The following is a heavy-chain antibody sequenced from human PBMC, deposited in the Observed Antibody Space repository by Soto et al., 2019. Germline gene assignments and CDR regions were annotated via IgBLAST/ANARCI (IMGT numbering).Heavy chain of an antibody. D-gene: IGHD3-3*01. CDR1: GGTFCSYA. Sequence: SVKVSCKTSGGTFCSYAISWVRQAPGQGLEWMGGIIPIFSTPKYSQKFQGRVTITRDTSASTAYMELSSLRSEDTAVYYCAKTSGYYFYDYWGQGTLVTVSS. J-gene: IGHJ4*02. V-gene: IGHV1-69*05. CDR3: AKTSGYYFYDY. CDR2: IIPIFSTP.